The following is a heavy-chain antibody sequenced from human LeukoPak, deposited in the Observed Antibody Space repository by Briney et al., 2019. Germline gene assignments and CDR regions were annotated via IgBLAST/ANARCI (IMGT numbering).Heavy chain of an antibody. CDR1: GGSFSGYY. J-gene: IGHJ3*02. Sequence: PSETLSLTCAVYGGSFSGYYWSWIRQPPGKGLEWIGEINHSGSTNYNPSLKSRVTISVDTSKNQFSLKLSSVTAADTAVYYCARREELPLEYNVFDIWGQGTMVTVSS. V-gene: IGHV4-34*01. D-gene: IGHD1-7*01. CDR3: ARREELPLEYNVFDI. CDR2: INHSGST.